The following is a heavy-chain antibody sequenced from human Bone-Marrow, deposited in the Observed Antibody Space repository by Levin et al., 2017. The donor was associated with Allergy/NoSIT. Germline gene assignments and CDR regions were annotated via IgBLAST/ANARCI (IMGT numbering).Heavy chain of an antibody. J-gene: IGHJ4*02. D-gene: IGHD2-15*01. CDR3: ARAKDEDYFDY. V-gene: IGHV3-53*01. Sequence: PGESLKISCAVSGFTVSSNYMSWVRQAPGKGLEWVSVIYSGGSTSYADSVKGRFTISRDNSKDTLYLQMDSLRAEDTAVYYCARAKDEDYFDYWGQGTLVTVSS. CDR2: IYSGGST. CDR1: GFTVSSNY.